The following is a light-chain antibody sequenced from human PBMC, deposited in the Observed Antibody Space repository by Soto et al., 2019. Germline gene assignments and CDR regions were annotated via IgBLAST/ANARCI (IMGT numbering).Light chain of an antibody. Sequence: EIVLTQSPGTLSLSPGERATLSCRASQSVSSSYLAWYQQKPGQAPRRLIYGASSRATGIPDRFSGSGSGTDFALTISRLEPEDLAVYYCHQYGSSPYTFGQGTKLEIK. CDR3: HQYGSSPYT. V-gene: IGKV3-20*01. CDR2: GAS. J-gene: IGKJ2*01. CDR1: QSVSSSY.